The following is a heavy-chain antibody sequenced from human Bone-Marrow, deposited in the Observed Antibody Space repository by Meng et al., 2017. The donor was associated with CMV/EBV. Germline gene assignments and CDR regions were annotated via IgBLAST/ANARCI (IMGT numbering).Heavy chain of an antibody. J-gene: IGHJ4*02. CDR3: AKWLPWRKYSSSSAPISY. Sequence: ASVKVFCKASGYTFTSYGISWVRQAPGQGLEWMGWISAYNGNTNYAQKLQGRVTMTTDTSTSTAYMELRSLRSDDTAVYYCAKWLPWRKYSSSSAPISYWGQGTLVTVSS. CDR2: ISAYNGNT. D-gene: IGHD6-6*01. CDR1: GYTFTSYG. V-gene: IGHV1-18*01.